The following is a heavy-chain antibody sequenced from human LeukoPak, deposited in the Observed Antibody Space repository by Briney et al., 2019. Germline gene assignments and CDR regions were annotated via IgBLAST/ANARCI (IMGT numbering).Heavy chain of an antibody. CDR3: AKDMGYSSSWYGLGYYLDY. CDR2: IYSGGTT. V-gene: IGHV3-53*01. J-gene: IGHJ4*02. Sequence: GGSLRLSCAASGFTVSSNSMSWVRQAPGKGLEWVSLIYSGGTTYYADSVKGRFTISRDNSKNTLYLQMNSLRAEDTAVYYCAKDMGYSSSWYGLGYYLDYWGQGTLVTVSS. CDR1: GFTVSSNS. D-gene: IGHD6-13*01.